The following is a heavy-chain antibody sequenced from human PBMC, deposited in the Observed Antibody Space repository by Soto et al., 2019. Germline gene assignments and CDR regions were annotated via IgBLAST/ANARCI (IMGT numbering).Heavy chain of an antibody. D-gene: IGHD3-10*01. CDR3: ARLQFGEGFDY. V-gene: IGHV4-30-2*01. CDR2: ILHTGGT. J-gene: IGHJ4*02. Sequence: TSETLSLTCAVSGGSISCGGFSWSWIRQPPGKGLEWIGYILHTGGTQYNPSLKSRVSMSVDKSKNQFSLHLTSVTAADTAVYYCARLQFGEGFDYWGQGALVTVPS. CDR1: GGSISCGGFS.